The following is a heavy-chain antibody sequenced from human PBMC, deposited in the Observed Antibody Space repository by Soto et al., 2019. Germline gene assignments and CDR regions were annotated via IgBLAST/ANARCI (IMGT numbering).Heavy chain of an antibody. V-gene: IGHV5-51*01. J-gene: IGHJ4*02. CDR3: VRRREDGVLDH. CDR2: FFPADSET. Sequence: PGESLKISCKGSGYDFTSFWIGWVRQMPGKGLELMGIFFPADSETRYSPPFQGQVTVSADKSINTAYLQWSSLKASDTAIYYCVRRREDGVLDHWGQGTGVTVSS. CDR1: GYDFTSFW. D-gene: IGHD3-3*01.